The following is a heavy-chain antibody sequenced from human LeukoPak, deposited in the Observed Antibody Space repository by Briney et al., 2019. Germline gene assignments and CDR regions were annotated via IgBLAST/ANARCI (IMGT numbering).Heavy chain of an antibody. Sequence: GSSVKVSCKASGGTFSSYAISWVRQAPGQGLEWMGGIIPIFGTANYAQKFQGRVTITADESTSTAYMELSSLRSEDTAVYYCARDPITETTGGRYYYYGMDVWGKGTTVTVSS. CDR2: IIPIFGTA. CDR1: GGTFSSYA. V-gene: IGHV1-69*01. J-gene: IGHJ6*04. D-gene: IGHD1-7*01. CDR3: ARDPITETTGGRYYYYGMDV.